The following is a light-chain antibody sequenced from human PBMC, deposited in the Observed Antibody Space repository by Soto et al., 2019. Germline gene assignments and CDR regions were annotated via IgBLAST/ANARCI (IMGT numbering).Light chain of an antibody. CDR1: QGISSY. CDR2: AAS. CDR3: QQSFTTPYT. Sequence: IQLTQSPSSLSASVGDRVTITCRASQGISSYLAWYQQKPGKAPKLLIYAASTLQSGVPPRFSGSGSETDFTLTISRLQPEDSATYYCQQSFTTPYTFGQGTKLEIK. V-gene: IGKV1-39*01. J-gene: IGKJ2*01.